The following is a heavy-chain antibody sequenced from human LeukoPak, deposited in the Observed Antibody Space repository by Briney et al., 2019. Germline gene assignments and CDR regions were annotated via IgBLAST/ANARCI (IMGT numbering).Heavy chain of an antibody. V-gene: IGHV3-74*01. CDR1: GFTFNSYW. CDR3: ARGGYHHGFDI. CDR2: INSDGSDT. J-gene: IGHJ3*02. Sequence: QTGGSLRLSCAASGFTFNSYWSHWVRQAPGKGLVWVSRINSDGSDTIYADSVKGRFTISRDNAKSTVYLQVNSLKAEDTAVYYCARGGYHHGFDIWGQGTMVTVSS. D-gene: IGHD2-15*01.